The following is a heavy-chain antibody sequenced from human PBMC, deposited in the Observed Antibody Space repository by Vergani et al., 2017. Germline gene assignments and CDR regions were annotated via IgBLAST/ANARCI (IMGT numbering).Heavy chain of an antibody. V-gene: IGHV3-23*01. Sequence: EVQLLESGGGLVQPGGSLRLSCAASGFTFSSYAMSWVRQAPGKGLEWVSAISGSGGSTYYADSVKGRFTISRDNSKNTLYLQMKSLRAEDTAVYYCAKDLSNGGKGRGYFYYWGQGTLVTVSS. CDR1: GFTFSSYA. D-gene: IGHD4-23*01. CDR2: ISGSGGST. J-gene: IGHJ4*02. CDR3: AKDLSNGGKGRGYFYY.